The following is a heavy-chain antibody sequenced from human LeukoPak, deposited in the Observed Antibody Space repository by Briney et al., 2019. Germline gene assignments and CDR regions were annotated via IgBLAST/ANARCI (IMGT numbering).Heavy chain of an antibody. V-gene: IGHV1-3*01. CDR1: GYTFTSYA. J-gene: IGHJ4*02. CDR2: INAGNGNT. D-gene: IGHD3-10*01. Sequence: ASVTVSCTASGYTFTSYAMHWVRQAPGQRLEWMGWINAGNGNTKYSQKFQGRVTITRDTSASTAYMELSSLRSEDTAVYYCARRLLWFGEPSDGYDYWGQGTLVTVSS. CDR3: ARRLLWFGEPSDGYDY.